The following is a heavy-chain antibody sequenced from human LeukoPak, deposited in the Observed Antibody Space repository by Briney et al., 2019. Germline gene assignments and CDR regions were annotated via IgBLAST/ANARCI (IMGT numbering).Heavy chain of an antibody. V-gene: IGHV1-3*01. D-gene: IGHD1-26*01. Sequence: ASVKVSCKASGYTFISYTLHWVRQAPGQRLEWMGWINAGNGNTKYSQKFQGRVTITRDTSASTAYMELSSLRSEDTAVYYCARSLGSYSGGYFDYWGQGTLVTVSS. CDR2: INAGNGNT. J-gene: IGHJ4*02. CDR3: ARSLGSYSGGYFDY. CDR1: GYTFISYT.